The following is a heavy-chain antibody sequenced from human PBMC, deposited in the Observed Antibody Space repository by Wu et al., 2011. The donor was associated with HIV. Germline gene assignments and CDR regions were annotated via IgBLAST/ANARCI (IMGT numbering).Heavy chain of an antibody. CDR1: GYTLTDLS. CDR3: AVWGTWGSSPFDY. J-gene: IGHJ4*02. CDR2: FVPEDGET. V-gene: IGHV1-24*01. Sequence: QVHLVQSGAEVKKPGASVKVSCKVSGYTLTDLSMHWVRQAPGKGLEWMGGFVPEDGETLYAQKFQGRVTMTEDTSTDTAYMELSSLTSEDTAVYYCAVWGTWGSSPFDYWGQGTLVTVSS. D-gene: IGHD3-16*01.